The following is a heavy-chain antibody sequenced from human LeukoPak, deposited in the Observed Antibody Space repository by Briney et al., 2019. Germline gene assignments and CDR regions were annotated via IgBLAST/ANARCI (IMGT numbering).Heavy chain of an antibody. Sequence: GGSLRLSCAASGFTFSSYSMNWVRQAPGKGLEWVSYISSSSSAIYYADSVKGRFTISRDNAKNSLYLQMNSLRAEDTAVYYCAKDFDIVATMNYYYGMDVWGQGTTVTVSS. CDR2: ISSSSSAI. V-gene: IGHV3-48*04. CDR1: GFTFSSYS. CDR3: AKDFDIVATMNYYYGMDV. J-gene: IGHJ6*02. D-gene: IGHD5-12*01.